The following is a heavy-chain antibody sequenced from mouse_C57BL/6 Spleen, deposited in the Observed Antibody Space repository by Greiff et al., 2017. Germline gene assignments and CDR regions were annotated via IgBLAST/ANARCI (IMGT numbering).Heavy chain of an antibody. D-gene: IGHD3-1*01. CDR3: ARSGTDY. CDR2: IYPFDSET. J-gene: IGHJ2*01. CDR1: GYTFTSYW. Sequence: QVQLQQPGAELVRPGSSVKLSCKASGYTFTSYWMDWVKQRPGQGLEWIGNIYPFDSETHYNQKFKDKATLTVDKSSSTAYMQLSSLTSEDSAVYYCARSGTDYWGQGTTLTVSS. V-gene: IGHV1-61*01.